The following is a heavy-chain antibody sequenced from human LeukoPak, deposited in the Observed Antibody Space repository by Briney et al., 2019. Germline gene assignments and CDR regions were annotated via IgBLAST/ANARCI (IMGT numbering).Heavy chain of an antibody. D-gene: IGHD2-2*01. Sequence: PSETLSLTCTVSGGSISSSSYYWGWIRQPPGKGLEWIGSIYYSGSTYYNPSLKSRVTISVDTSKNQFSLKLSSVTAADTAVYYCFRYCSSTSCYSPFDPWGQGTLVTVSS. V-gene: IGHV4-39*01. CDR3: FRYCSSTSCYSPFDP. J-gene: IGHJ5*02. CDR1: GGSISSSSYY. CDR2: IYYSGST.